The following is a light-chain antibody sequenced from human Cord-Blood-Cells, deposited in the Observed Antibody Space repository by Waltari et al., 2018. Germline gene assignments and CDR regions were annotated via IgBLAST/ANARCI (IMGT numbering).Light chain of an antibody. Sequence: EIVMTQSPATLSVSPGERATLSCRASQSVSSNLAWYQQKPGQAPRLLIYGASTRATGIPARFSGSGSGTEFTLTISSLQCYVFVVYYFELCDPFPCRVRCFSTVYLPRTF. V-gene: IGKV3-15*01. J-gene: IGKJ2*02. CDR2: GAS. CDR3: ELCDPFPCRVRCFSTVYLPRT. CDR1: QSVSSN.